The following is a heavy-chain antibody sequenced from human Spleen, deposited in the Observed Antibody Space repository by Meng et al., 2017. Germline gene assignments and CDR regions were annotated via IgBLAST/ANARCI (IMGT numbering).Heavy chain of an antibody. Sequence: GGSLRLSCAASGFTFSSYAINWVRQAPGKGLEWVSAISTSGSNTHYADSVKGRFTISRDNSKNTLYLQINSLRAEDTAVYYCAKDIIIAVPPRYYGMDVWGQGTTVTVSS. V-gene: IGHV3-23*01. CDR3: AKDIIIAVPPRYYGMDV. CDR2: ISTSGSNT. J-gene: IGHJ6*02. CDR1: GFTFSSYA. D-gene: IGHD6-19*01.